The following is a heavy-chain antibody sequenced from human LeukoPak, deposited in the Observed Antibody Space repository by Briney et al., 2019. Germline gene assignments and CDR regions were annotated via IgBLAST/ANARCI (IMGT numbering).Heavy chain of an antibody. CDR1: GGSFSGYY. Sequence: SETLSLTCAVYGGSFSGYYWSWIRQPPGKGLEWIGEINHSGSTNYNPSLKSRVTISVDTYKNQFSLKLSSVTAADTAVYYCARGVSQDSYDFWSGYYTTFDYWGQGTLVTVSS. CDR3: ARGVSQDSYDFWSGYYTTFDY. CDR2: INHSGST. D-gene: IGHD3-3*01. V-gene: IGHV4-34*01. J-gene: IGHJ4*02.